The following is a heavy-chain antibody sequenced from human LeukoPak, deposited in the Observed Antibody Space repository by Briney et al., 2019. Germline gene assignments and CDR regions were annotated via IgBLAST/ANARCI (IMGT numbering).Heavy chain of an antibody. CDR1: GFTFSSYA. V-gene: IGHV3-23*01. D-gene: IGHD3-22*01. CDR2: ISDSGGST. CDR3: ARDRSPLCYDSSGYLFDY. J-gene: IGHJ4*02. Sequence: GGSLRLSCAASGFTFSSYAMSWVRQAPGQGLEWVSAISDSGGSTYYADSVKGRFTISRDNSKNTLYLQMNSLRAEDTAVYYCARDRSPLCYDSSGYLFDYWGQGTLVTVSS.